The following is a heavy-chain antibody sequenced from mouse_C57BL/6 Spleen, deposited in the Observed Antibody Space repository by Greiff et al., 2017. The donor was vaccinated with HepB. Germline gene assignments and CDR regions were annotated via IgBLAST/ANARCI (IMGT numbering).Heavy chain of an antibody. J-gene: IGHJ4*01. CDR2: ISSGSSTI. D-gene: IGHD2-3*01. V-gene: IGHV5-17*01. Sequence: EVKLVEPGGGLVKPGGSLKLSCAASGFTFSDYGMHWVRQAPEKGLEWVAYISSGSSTIYYADTVKGRFTISRDNAKNTLFLQMTSLRSEDTAMYYCARPDGYFSYAMDYWGQGTSVTVSS. CDR3: ARPDGYFSYAMDY. CDR1: GFTFSDYG.